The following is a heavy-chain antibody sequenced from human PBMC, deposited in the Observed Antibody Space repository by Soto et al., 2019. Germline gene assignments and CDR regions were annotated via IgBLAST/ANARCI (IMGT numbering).Heavy chain of an antibody. CDR3: ASLAGHYYYGMDV. CDR2: IYYSGST. V-gene: IGHV4-59*01. D-gene: IGHD3-3*02. CDR1: GGSISSYY. J-gene: IGHJ6*02. Sequence: PSETLSLTCTVSGGSISSYYWSWIRQPPGKGLEWIGYIYYSGSTNYNPSLKSRVTISVDTSKNQFSLKLSSVTAADTAVYYCASLAGHYYYGMDVWGQGTTVTVSS.